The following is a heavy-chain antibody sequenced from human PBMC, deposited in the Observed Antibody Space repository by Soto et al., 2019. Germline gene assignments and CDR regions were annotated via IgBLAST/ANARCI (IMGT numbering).Heavy chain of an antibody. J-gene: IGHJ6*02. Sequence: GGSLRLSCTASGFAFGDYAMSWVRQAPGKGLEWVGFIRSKAYGGTTEYAASVKGRFTISRDDSKSIAYLQMNSLKTEDTAVYYCTRDGTYIAAAGYYYYYGMDVWGQGTTVTVSS. CDR3: TRDGTYIAAAGYYYYYGMDV. CDR2: IRSKAYGGTT. V-gene: IGHV3-49*04. CDR1: GFAFGDYA. D-gene: IGHD6-13*01.